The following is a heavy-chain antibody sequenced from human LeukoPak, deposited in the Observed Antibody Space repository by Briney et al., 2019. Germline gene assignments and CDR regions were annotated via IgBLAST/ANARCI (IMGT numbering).Heavy chain of an antibody. J-gene: IGHJ5*02. V-gene: IGHV4-34*01. CDR3: ASSGIAVSNWFDP. D-gene: IGHD6-19*01. CDR2: INHSGST. CDR1: GGSFSGYY. Sequence: SETLSLTCAVYGGSFSGYYWSWIRQPPGKGLEWIGEINHSGSTNYNPSLKSRVTISVDTSKNQFSLKLSSVTAADTAVYYCASSGIAVSNWFDPWGQGTLGTVSS.